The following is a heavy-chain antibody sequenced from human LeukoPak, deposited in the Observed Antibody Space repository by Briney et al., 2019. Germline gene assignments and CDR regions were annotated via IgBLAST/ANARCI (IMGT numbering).Heavy chain of an antibody. D-gene: IGHD5-18*01. Sequence: PSETLSLTCTVSGGSISSYYWSWIRQPPGKGLEWIGYIYYSGGTNYNPSLKSRVTISVDTSKNQFSLKLSSVTAADTAVYYCARGFIQLWSSDAFDIWGQGTMVTVSS. CDR2: IYYSGGT. J-gene: IGHJ3*02. CDR1: GGSISSYY. CDR3: ARGFIQLWSSDAFDI. V-gene: IGHV4-59*01.